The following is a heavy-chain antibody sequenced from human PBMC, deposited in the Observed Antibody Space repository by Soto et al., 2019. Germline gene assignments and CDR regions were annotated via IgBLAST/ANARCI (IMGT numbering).Heavy chain of an antibody. CDR2: IIPIFGTA. D-gene: IGHD2-2*01. CDR1: GGTFSSYA. J-gene: IGHJ4*02. CDR3: ARTYCSSTSCKPY. V-gene: IGHV1-69*13. Sequence: ASVKVSCKASGGTFSSYAISWVRQAPGQGLEWMGGIIPIFGTANYAQKFQGRVTITADESTSTAYMELSSLRSEDTAVYYCARTYCSSTSCKPYWGQGTLVTVSS.